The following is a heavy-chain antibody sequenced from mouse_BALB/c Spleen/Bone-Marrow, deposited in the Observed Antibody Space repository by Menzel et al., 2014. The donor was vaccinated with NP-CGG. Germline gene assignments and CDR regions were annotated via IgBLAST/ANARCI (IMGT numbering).Heavy chain of an antibody. D-gene: IGHD4-1*01. CDR3: ARELGRGYYFDY. Sequence: VQLQQSGSVLVRPGASVKLSCKASGYTFTSSWMHWATQRPGQGLEWIGEIHPNSGNTNYNEKFKGKATLTVDTSSSTAYVDLSSLTSEDSAVYYCARELGRGYYFDYWGQGTTLTVSS. CDR1: GYTFTSSW. V-gene: IGHV1S130*01. J-gene: IGHJ2*01. CDR2: IHPNSGNT.